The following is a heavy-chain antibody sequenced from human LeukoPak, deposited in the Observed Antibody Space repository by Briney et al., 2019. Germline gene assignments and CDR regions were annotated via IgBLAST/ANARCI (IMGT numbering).Heavy chain of an antibody. CDR3: ARGHSSGWYVMEYYYGMDV. CDR1: GFTFSSYA. CDR2: ISYDGSNK. J-gene: IGHJ6*02. Sequence: PGGSLRLSCAASGFTFSSYAMHWVRQAPGKGLEWVAVISYDGSNKYYADPVKGRFTISRDNSKNTLYLQMNSLRAEDTAVYYCARGHSSGWYVMEYYYGMDVWGQGTTVTVSS. D-gene: IGHD6-19*01. V-gene: IGHV3-30-3*01.